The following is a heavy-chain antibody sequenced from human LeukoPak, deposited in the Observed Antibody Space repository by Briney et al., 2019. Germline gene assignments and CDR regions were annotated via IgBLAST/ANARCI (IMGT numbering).Heavy chain of an antibody. J-gene: IGHJ4*02. Sequence: SVKVSCKASGGTFSSYALSWVRQAPGQGLEWMEGIIPIFGTANYAQKFQGRVTITADESTSTAYMELSSLRSEDTAVYYCARESPSYGYFDYWGQGTLVTVSS. CDR3: ARESPSYGYFDY. V-gene: IGHV1-69*01. D-gene: IGHD5-18*01. CDR2: IIPIFGTA. CDR1: GGTFSSYA.